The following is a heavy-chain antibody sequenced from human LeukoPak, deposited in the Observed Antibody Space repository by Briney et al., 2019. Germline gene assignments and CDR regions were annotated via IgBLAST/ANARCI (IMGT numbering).Heavy chain of an antibody. J-gene: IGHJ4*02. CDR3: AKVYSRTTNFTVPLGY. Sequence: ASVKVSCKASGYTFDNFGVSWVRQAPGQGLEWMGWISAYTDNTHYAQNLQGRVTMTTESSTSTAYLELRRLRYNDPAVYYCAKVYSRTTNFTVPLGYWGQGTLVTVSS. CDR2: ISAYTDNT. D-gene: IGHD2/OR15-2a*01. CDR1: GYTFDNFG. V-gene: IGHV1-18*01.